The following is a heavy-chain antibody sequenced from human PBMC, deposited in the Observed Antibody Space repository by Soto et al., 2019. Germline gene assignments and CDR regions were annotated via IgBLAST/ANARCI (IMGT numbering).Heavy chain of an antibody. CDR1: GYTFTSYD. V-gene: IGHV1-8*01. CDR2: RNAKSGNK. CDR3: ARERTGTTSMDV. Sequence: QVQLVQCGAEVKKLGASVKVFCKASGYTFTSYDINWVRQATGQGLEWMGWRNAKSGNKGYAQKSRGRVTMTRNTSISTAYMELSSLRSEDTAVYYWARERTGTTSMDVCGQGTTVTVSS. D-gene: IGHD1-1*01. J-gene: IGHJ6*02.